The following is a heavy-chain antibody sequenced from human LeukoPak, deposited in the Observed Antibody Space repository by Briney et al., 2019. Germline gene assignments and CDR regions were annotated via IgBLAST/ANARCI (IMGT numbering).Heavy chain of an antibody. J-gene: IGHJ6*03. CDR1: GGSISSSSYY. CDR2: IYYSGST. D-gene: IGHD3-10*01. V-gene: IGHV4-39*07. Sequence: PSETLSLTCTVSGGSISSSSYYWGWIRQPPGKGLEWIGSIYYSGSTYYNPSLKSRVTISVDTSKNQFSLKLSSVTAADTAVYYCARARRIGSGSYSYYYYMDVWGKGTTVTVSS. CDR3: ARARRIGSGSYSYYYYMDV.